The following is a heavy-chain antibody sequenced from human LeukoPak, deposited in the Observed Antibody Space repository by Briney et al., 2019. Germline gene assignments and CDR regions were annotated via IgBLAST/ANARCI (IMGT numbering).Heavy chain of an antibody. Sequence: PGGSLRLSCAASGFTFSSYGMHWVRQAPGKGLEWVSAISGSGGSTYYADSVKGRFTISRDNSKNTLYLQMNSLRAEDTAVYYCAKGTRFLEWLFIDYWGQGTLVTVSS. V-gene: IGHV3-23*01. D-gene: IGHD3-3*01. CDR1: GFTFSSYG. J-gene: IGHJ4*02. CDR2: ISGSGGST. CDR3: AKGTRFLEWLFIDY.